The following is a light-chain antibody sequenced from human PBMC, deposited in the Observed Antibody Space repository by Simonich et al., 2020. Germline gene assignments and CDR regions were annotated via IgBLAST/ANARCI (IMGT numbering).Light chain of an antibody. CDR1: QSVSSRY. CDR2: GAS. CDR3: QQYNNWPRRT. J-gene: IGKJ1*01. Sequence: EIVLTQSPATLSLSPGERATLSCRASQSVSSRYLAWYQQKPGQAPRLLIYGASSRATGIPDRFSGSGSWTDLTLTISSMQSEDFAVYYCQQYNNWPRRTFGQGTKVEIK. V-gene: IGKV3-20*01.